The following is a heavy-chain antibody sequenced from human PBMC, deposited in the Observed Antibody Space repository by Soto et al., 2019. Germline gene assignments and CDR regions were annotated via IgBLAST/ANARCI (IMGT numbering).Heavy chain of an antibody. CDR2: IYYSGTT. CDR3: ARAAIYCSSTSCYTGAFDI. V-gene: IGHV4-31*03. Sequence: SETLSLTCTVSCGSISIVDYYWSWIRQHPGKGLEWIGYIYYSGTTFYTPSLKSRLTTSVDTSQNQFSLMLSSVTAADTAVYYCARAAIYCSSTSCYTGAFDIWGQGTMVTVSS. CDR1: CGSISIVDYY. J-gene: IGHJ3*02. D-gene: IGHD2-2*02.